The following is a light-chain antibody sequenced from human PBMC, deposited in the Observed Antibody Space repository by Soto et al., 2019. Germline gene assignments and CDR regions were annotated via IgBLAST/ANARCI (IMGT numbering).Light chain of an antibody. CDR2: GAS. CDR3: QQYDQWWT. J-gene: IGKJ1*01. V-gene: IGKV3-15*01. Sequence: EIVMTQSPVTLSVSPGERATLSCRASQSVSGNLAWYQLKPGQAPRLLVYGASIRATGIPARFSGSGSGTEYSLTISSLQSEDFGVYFCQQYDQWWTFGQGTKVDIK. CDR1: QSVSGN.